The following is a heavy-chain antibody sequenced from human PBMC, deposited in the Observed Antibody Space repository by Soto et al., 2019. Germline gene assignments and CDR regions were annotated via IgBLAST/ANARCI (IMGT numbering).Heavy chain of an antibody. Sequence: QVQLVQSGAEVKKPGSSVKVSCKASGGTFGSYAISWVRQAPGQGPEWMGGIIPITGTANYAQTFQGRVTITADDSTSTASMQLSSLRSEDTAVYYCARSQGSSTSLEIYYYYYYGMDVWGQGTTVTVSS. D-gene: IGHD2-2*01. V-gene: IGHV1-69*01. J-gene: IGHJ6*02. CDR3: ARSQGSSTSLEIYYYYYYGMDV. CDR2: IIPITGTA. CDR1: GGTFGSYA.